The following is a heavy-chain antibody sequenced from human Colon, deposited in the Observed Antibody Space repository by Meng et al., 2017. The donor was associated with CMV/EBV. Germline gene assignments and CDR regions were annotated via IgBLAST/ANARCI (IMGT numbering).Heavy chain of an antibody. CDR3: AKNLFVPPGIMSVFAPNDY. V-gene: IGHV3-23*01. J-gene: IGHJ4*02. Sequence: GESLKISCACSGISFKSYAMSWVRQAPGQGLEWVAVISSAGDEIYYADSVKGRFIVSRDNAKNTLFLQINGLGAEDTAVYYCAKNLFVPPGIMSVFAPNDYWGQGTLVTVSS. CDR2: ISSAGDEI. D-gene: IGHD1-14*01. CDR1: GISFKSYA.